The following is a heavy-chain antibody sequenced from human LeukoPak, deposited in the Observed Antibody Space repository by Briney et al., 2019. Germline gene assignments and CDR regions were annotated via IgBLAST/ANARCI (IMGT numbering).Heavy chain of an antibody. J-gene: IGHJ4*02. Sequence: PGGSLRLSCAASGFTFSSYSMNWVRQAPGKGLEWVSYISRSSSLIYYTDSVKGRFTTSRDNAKNSLYLEMNSLRDEDTAVYYCARDKPHLDYWGQGTLVTVSS. CDR3: ARDKPHLDY. V-gene: IGHV3-48*02. CDR2: ISRSSSLI. CDR1: GFTFSSYS.